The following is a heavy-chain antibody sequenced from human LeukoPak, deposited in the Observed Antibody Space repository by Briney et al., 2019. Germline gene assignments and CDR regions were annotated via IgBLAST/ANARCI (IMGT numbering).Heavy chain of an antibody. D-gene: IGHD1-1*01. CDR2: IYASGST. V-gene: IGHV4-4*07. CDR1: SGSISGSYY. CDR3: ARGTQNAVDY. J-gene: IGHJ4*02. Sequence: KPSETLSLTCTVSSGSISGSYYWSWIRQPAGKGLEWIGRIYASGSTSYDPSLKSRVTISVDKSNNQFSLMVTSVTAADTAVYYCARGTQNAVDYWGQGILVTVSS.